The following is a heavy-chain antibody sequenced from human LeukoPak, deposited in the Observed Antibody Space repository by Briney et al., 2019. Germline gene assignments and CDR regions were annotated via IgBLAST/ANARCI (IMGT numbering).Heavy chain of an antibody. J-gene: IGHJ5*01. CDR3: ARVLHAPYLIDS. D-gene: IGHD2-8*01. Sequence: SETLPLTCTVSDSSITSTYYWAWFRQPPGKGLEWIATVLRLQTVRTFNNPSLEPRVTMSLDPSQNQFSLNLTSVTAADTALYFCARVLHAPYLIDSWGQGTLVTVSS. CDR2: VLRLQTVRT. V-gene: IGHV4-38-2*02. CDR1: DSSITSTYY.